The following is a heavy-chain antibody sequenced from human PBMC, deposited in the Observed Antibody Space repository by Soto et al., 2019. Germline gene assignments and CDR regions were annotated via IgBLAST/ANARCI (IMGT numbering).Heavy chain of an antibody. J-gene: IGHJ4*02. V-gene: IGHV1-18*04. CDR2: ISTWNDDK. D-gene: IGHD5-12*01. CDR3: ARLNSDYAVDF. CDR1: GYTFTSYG. Sequence: QVQLVQSGAEVKEPGPSVKVSCKPSGYTFTSYGFSWLRQAPGQGPEWMGWISTWNDDKRDTQKFRGRVTMTTDTSASTAYMELRSLRSDDTAVYYCARLNSDYAVDFWGQGPLVIVSS.